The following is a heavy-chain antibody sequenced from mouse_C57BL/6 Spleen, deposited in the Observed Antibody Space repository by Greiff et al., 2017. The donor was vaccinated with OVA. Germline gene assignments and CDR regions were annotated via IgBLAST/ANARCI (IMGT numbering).Heavy chain of an antibody. V-gene: IGHV1-82*01. CDR3: ARSDYDNYFDY. D-gene: IGHD2-4*01. CDR2: IYPGDGDP. Sequence: VQLQQSGPELVKPGASVKISCKASGYAFSSSWMNWVKQRPGKGLEWIGRIYPGDGDPNYNGKFKGKATLTADKSSSTAYMQLSILTSDDSAVYFCARSDYDNYFDYWGQGTTLTVSS. J-gene: IGHJ2*01. CDR1: GYAFSSSW.